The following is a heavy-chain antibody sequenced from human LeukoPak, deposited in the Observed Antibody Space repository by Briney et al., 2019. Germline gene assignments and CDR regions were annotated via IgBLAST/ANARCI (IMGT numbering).Heavy chain of an antibody. CDR3: ALFSYFGGGAAFDI. CDR1: GYTFTGYY. J-gene: IGHJ3*02. Sequence: GASVKVSCKASGYTFTGYYMHWVRQAPGQGLEWMGRINPNSGGTNYAQKFQGRVTMTRDTSISTAYMELSRLRSDDTAVYYCALFSYFGGGAAFDIWGQGTMVTVSS. CDR2: INPNSGGT. D-gene: IGHD4-23*01. V-gene: IGHV1-2*06.